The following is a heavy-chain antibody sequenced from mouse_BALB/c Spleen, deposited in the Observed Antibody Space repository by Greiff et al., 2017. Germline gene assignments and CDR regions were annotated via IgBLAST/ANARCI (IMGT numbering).Heavy chain of an antibody. D-gene: IGHD2-1*01. Sequence: QVQLQQSGAELVRPGTSVKVSRKASGYAFTNYLIEWVKQRPGQGLEWIGVINPGSGGTNYNEKFKGKATLTADKSSSTAYMQLSSLTSDDSAVYFCARSGYGNYVGFAYWGQGTLVTVSA. CDR1: GYAFTNYL. CDR3: ARSGYGNYVGFAY. V-gene: IGHV1-54*01. CDR2: INPGSGGT. J-gene: IGHJ3*01.